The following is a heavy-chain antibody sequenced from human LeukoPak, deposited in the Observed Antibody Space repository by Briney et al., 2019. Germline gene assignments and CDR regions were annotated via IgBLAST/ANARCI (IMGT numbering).Heavy chain of an antibody. D-gene: IGHD3-10*01. Sequence: GGSLRLSCAPSGFTSSIYAMSWVRQAPGKGLEWVSGISGSGGGTYYADSVKGRFTISRDNSKNTLYLQMNSLRAADTAIYYCSKEWRTSGGAEGYWGQGTLVTVSA. CDR1: GFTSSIYA. CDR2: ISGSGGGT. CDR3: SKEWRTSGGAEGY. J-gene: IGHJ4*02. V-gene: IGHV3-23*01.